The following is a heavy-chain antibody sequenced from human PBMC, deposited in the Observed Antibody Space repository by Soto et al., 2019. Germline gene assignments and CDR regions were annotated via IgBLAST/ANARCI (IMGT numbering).Heavy chain of an antibody. V-gene: IGHV1-46*01. J-gene: IGHJ4*02. Sequence: QAQLVQSGAEVTRPGASVKVSCKASGYSFISHYIHWVRQAPGQGLEWMGFINPSGGSATLAQKFQDRVTMTRDTSTTTVYMELSSLRSEDAAVYYCARDYLSSKLSLSYFDFWGQGTLVTVSS. CDR2: INPSGGSA. CDR3: ARDYLSSKLSLSYFDF. CDR1: GYSFISHY. D-gene: IGHD2-2*01.